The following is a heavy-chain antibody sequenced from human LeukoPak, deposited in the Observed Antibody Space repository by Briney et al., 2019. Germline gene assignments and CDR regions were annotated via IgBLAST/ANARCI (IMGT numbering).Heavy chain of an antibody. D-gene: IGHD5-12*01. V-gene: IGHV3-7*01. CDR1: GFTFSKYW. CDR2: IKEDGSDK. CDR3: ARDAPGYGGYGD. Sequence: PGGSLRLSCSASGFTFSKYWMSWLRQAPGKGLEWLSNIKEDGSDKYYGDSVKGRFTITRDNAKNSLYLQMNSLGAEDTAVYYCARDAPGYGGYGDWGQGILVTVSS. J-gene: IGHJ4*02.